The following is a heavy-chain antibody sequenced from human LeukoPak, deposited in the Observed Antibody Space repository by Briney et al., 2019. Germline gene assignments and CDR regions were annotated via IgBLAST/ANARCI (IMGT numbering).Heavy chain of an antibody. CDR2: ISYDGSNK. J-gene: IGHJ5*02. V-gene: IGHV3-30*03. CDR1: GFTFSSYG. Sequence: PGRSLRLSCAASGFTFSSYGMHWVRQAPGKGLEWVAVISYDGSNKYYADSVKGRFTISRDNSKNTLYLQMNSLRAEDTAVYYCARNSARQWLRGWFDPWGQGTLVTVSS. CDR3: ARNSARQWLRGWFDP. D-gene: IGHD6-19*01.